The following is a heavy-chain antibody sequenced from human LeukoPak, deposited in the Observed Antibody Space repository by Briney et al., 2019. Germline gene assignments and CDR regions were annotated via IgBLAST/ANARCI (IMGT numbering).Heavy chain of an antibody. CDR3: TRLYYYGSGSYYTNYYYGMDV. CDR1: GFTFSGSA. Sequence: PGGSLKLSCAASGFTFSGSAMHWVRQASGKGLEWVGRIRSKANSYATAYAASVKGRFTISRDDSENTAYLQMSSLKTEDTAVYYCTRLYYYGSGSYYTNYYYGMDVWGKGTTVTVSS. CDR2: IRSKANSYAT. D-gene: IGHD3-10*01. J-gene: IGHJ6*04. V-gene: IGHV3-73*01.